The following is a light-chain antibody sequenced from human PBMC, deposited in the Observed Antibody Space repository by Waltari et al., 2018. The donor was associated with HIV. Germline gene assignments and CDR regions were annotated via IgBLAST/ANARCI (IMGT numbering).Light chain of an antibody. Sequence: EVVLTRSPGTLSLSPGERATLSCRASQNVSSAYLAWYQQKPGQAPRVLIYGASSRATGIPDRFSGSGSGTDFTLTISRLDPEDFAVYYCQQYGTSPPYTFGQGTRLDIK. CDR2: GAS. CDR1: QNVSSAY. CDR3: QQYGTSPPYT. J-gene: IGKJ2*01. V-gene: IGKV3-20*01.